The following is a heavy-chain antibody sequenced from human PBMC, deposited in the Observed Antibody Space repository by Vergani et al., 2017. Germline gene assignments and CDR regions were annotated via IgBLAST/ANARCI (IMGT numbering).Heavy chain of an antibody. CDR2: ISAYNGNT. Sequence: QVQLVQSGAEVKKPGASVKVSCKASGYTFTSYGISWVRQAPGQGLEWMGWISAYNGNTNYAQKLQGRVTMTTDTSTSTAYMELRSLRSADTAVYYCAADSRCLSGGSCYRFDYWGQGTLVTVSS. CDR3: AADSRCLSGGSCYRFDY. J-gene: IGHJ4*02. CDR1: GYTFTSYG. D-gene: IGHD2-15*01. V-gene: IGHV1-18*01.